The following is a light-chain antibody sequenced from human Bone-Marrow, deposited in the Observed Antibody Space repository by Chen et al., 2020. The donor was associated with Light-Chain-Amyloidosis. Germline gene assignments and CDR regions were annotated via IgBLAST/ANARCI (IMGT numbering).Light chain of an antibody. J-gene: IGKJ2*01. CDR1: QSLRHSRGYTY. V-gene: IGKV2-28*01. CDR3: MQALQTPQYS. Sequence: VVLPPSPPSLSVLPEEASSISCRASQSLRHSRGYTYLDWYLQKPGQSPQLLFYLAFKRASGVPDRFSASGSGTDFTLTITTVEAEDVGVYYCMQALQTPQYSFGQGTKLEI. CDR2: LAF.